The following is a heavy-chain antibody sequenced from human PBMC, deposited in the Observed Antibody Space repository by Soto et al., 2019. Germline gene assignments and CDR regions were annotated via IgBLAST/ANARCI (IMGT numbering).Heavy chain of an antibody. CDR3: ARLGYIYDSSGSPPPLFDY. D-gene: IGHD3-22*01. Sequence: GASVKVSCKASGYTFTGYYMHWVRQAPGQGLEWMGWINPNSGGTNYARKFQGWVTMTRDTSISTAYMELSRLRSDDTAVYYCARLGYIYDSSGSPPPLFDYWGQGTLVTVSS. CDR2: INPNSGGT. V-gene: IGHV1-2*04. J-gene: IGHJ4*02. CDR1: GYTFTGYY.